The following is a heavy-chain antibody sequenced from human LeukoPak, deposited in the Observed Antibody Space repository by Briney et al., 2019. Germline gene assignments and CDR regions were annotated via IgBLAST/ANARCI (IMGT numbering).Heavy chain of an antibody. V-gene: IGHV3-23*01. CDR2: ICGSGGST. CDR1: GFTFSSYA. J-gene: IGHJ4*02. CDR3: AKLTGYCSGGSCYPIDY. D-gene: IGHD2-15*01. Sequence: GGSLRLSCAASGFTFSSYAMSWVRQAPGKGLEWGSAICGSGGSTYYADSVKGRFTISRDNSKNTLYLQMNSLRAEDTAVYYCAKLTGYCSGGSCYPIDYWGQGTLVTVSS.